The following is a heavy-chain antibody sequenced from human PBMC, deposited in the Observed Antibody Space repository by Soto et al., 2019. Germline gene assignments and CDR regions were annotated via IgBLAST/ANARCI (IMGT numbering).Heavy chain of an antibody. CDR1: GFTFSNFG. CDR3: ARERGEYDSGWYIDR. CDR2: ISSRSSLI. D-gene: IGHD6-19*01. V-gene: IGHV3-21*06. Sequence: GGSLRLSCVASGFTFSNFGMHWVRQAPGQGLEWVAYISSRSSLILYADSVRGRFVISRDNALNSLYLQMNSPRDEDTAIYYCARERGEYDSGWYIDRWGQGTPVTVSS. J-gene: IGHJ5*02.